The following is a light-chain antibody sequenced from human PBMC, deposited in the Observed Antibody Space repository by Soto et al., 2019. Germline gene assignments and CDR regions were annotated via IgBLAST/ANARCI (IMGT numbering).Light chain of an antibody. CDR2: RNN. CDR1: SSNIESNY. Sequence: QSVLTQPPSASGTPGQRVTISCSGSSSNIESNYVYWYQQLPGTAPKLLIYRNNQRPSGVPDRFSGSKSGTSASLAISGLRSEDEGDYYCAAWDDSLSPNYGFGTGTKVTVL. V-gene: IGLV1-47*01. J-gene: IGLJ1*01. CDR3: AAWDDSLSPNYG.